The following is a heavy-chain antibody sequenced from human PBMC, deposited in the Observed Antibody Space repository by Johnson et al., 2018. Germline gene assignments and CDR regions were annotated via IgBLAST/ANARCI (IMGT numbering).Heavy chain of an antibody. CDR3: AKHDSYSGGWGAFDI. J-gene: IGHJ3*02. CDR2: ISYHGSNK. Sequence: VQLVESGGGVVQPGRSLRLSCAASGFTFSSYGMHWVRQAPGKGLEWVAVISYHGSNKYYADSVKGRFTISRDNSKNTLYVQMNSLRAEDTAGDYCAKHDSYSGGWGAFDIWGEGTMVTVSS. D-gene: IGHD6-19*01. CDR1: GFTFSSYG. V-gene: IGHV3-30*18.